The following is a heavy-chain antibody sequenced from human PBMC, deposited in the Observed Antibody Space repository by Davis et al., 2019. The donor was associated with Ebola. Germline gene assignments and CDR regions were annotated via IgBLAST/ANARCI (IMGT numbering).Heavy chain of an antibody. CDR1: GYTFTSYG. D-gene: IGHD3-22*01. Sequence: AASVKVSCKASGYTFTSYGISWVRQAPGQGLEWMGWISAYNGNTNYAQKLQGRVTMTTDTSTSTAYMELRSLRSDDTAVYYCARGQSNYYDSSGQPIYYWYFDLWGRGTLVTVSS. CDR3: ARGQSNYYDSSGQPIYYWYFDL. J-gene: IGHJ2*01. CDR2: ISAYNGNT. V-gene: IGHV1-18*01.